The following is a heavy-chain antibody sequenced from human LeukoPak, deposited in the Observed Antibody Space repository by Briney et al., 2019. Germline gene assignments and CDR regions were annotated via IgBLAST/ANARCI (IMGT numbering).Heavy chain of an antibody. CDR3: ARGNTGEFVRAFEI. Sequence: GASVKVSCKVSGYTFTSYYLHWLRQAPGQGLEWMGIINPSSGITSYAQNFQGRVTMTRDTSTTTVYMELSSLKSEDTAVYHCARGNTGEFVRAFEIWGQGTMVSVSS. V-gene: IGHV1-46*01. CDR1: GYTFTSYY. J-gene: IGHJ3*02. CDR2: INPSSGIT. D-gene: IGHD3-10*01.